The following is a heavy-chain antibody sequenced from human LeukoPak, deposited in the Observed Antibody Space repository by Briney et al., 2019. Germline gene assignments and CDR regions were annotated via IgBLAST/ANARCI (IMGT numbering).Heavy chain of an antibody. Sequence: GRSLRLSCAASGFTFSTCAMHWVRQAPGKGLEWVALISYDGSNEYYADSVKGRFTISRDNSKKTLYLQMNSLRPEDTAVYYCAGYDFWTGYQVAPFDASDIWGQGTVVIVSS. J-gene: IGHJ3*02. CDR3: AGYDFWTGYQVAPFDASDI. D-gene: IGHD3-3*01. V-gene: IGHV3-30-3*01. CDR1: GFTFSTCA. CDR2: ISYDGSNE.